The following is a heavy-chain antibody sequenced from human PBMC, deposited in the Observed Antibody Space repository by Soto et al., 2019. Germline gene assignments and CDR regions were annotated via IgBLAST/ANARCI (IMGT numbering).Heavy chain of an antibody. D-gene: IGHD6-6*01. J-gene: IGHJ4*02. CDR2: INHSGST. Sequence: QVQLQQWGAGLLKPSETLSLTCAVYGGSFSGYYWSWIRQPPGKGLEWIGEINHSGSTNYNPSLKSRVTISVDTSKNQFALKLSSVTASDTAVYYCARGTAPPDYWGQGTLVTVSS. V-gene: IGHV4-34*01. CDR1: GGSFSGYY. CDR3: ARGTAPPDY.